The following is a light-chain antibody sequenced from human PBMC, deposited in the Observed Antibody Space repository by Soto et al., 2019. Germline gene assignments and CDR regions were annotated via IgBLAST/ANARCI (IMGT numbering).Light chain of an antibody. V-gene: IGKV3-20*01. CDR2: GAS. CDR1: QTISSSH. Sequence: IVLTQSPGTLSSSPGERATLSCRASQTISSSHLAWYQQKHGQAHRXXIYGASSRATGIPDRFSDNVSGTDFTLTISRLEPEDGEVYDGQQYGSSPWTFGQGTKVDIK. J-gene: IGKJ1*01. CDR3: QQYGSSPWT.